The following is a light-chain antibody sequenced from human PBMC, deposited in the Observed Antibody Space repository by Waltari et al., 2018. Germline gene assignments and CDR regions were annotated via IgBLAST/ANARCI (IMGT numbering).Light chain of an antibody. Sequence: EIVLTQSPGTLSLSPGESATLSCRASQSVSTYLAWYQQKPGQAPRLLIYDASNRAAGVPARFVASGSQTDFTLTISRLEPEDFAVYYCQERSNWPGGSFGGGTNVEMK. CDR3: QERSNWPGGS. CDR2: DAS. J-gene: IGKJ4*01. CDR1: QSVSTY. V-gene: IGKV3-11*01.